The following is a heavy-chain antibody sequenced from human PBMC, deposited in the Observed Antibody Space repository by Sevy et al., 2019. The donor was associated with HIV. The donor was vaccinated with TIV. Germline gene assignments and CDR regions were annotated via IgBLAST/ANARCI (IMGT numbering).Heavy chain of an antibody. Sequence: GGSLRLSCTASGFTFPDYALSWDRQAPGSGLEWLGFIRGKEYNGTTAYAASVRGRFTISRDDSKSVAYLQMNSLKTADTGIYFCTRSTTTVYWGRGILVTVSS. CDR3: TRSTTTVY. CDR2: IRGKEYNGTT. D-gene: IGHD1-1*01. J-gene: IGHJ4*02. V-gene: IGHV3-49*04. CDR1: GFTFPDYA.